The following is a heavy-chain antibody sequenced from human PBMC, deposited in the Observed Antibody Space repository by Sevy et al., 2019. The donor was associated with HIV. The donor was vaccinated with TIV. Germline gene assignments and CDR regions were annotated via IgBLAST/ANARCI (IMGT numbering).Heavy chain of an antibody. CDR2: INSDGSST. Sequence: GGSLRLSCAASGFTFSSYWMHWVRQAPGKGLVWVSRINSDGSSTSYADSVKGRFTISRDNAKNTLYLQMNSLGAEDTAVYYCAIFQEDSDIDQNYYYYMDVWGKGTTVTVSS. J-gene: IGHJ6*03. V-gene: IGHV3-74*01. D-gene: IGHD2-15*01. CDR3: AIFQEDSDIDQNYYYYMDV. CDR1: GFTFSSYW.